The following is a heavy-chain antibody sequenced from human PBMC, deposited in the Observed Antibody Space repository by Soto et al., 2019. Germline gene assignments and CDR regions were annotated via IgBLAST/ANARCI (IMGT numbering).Heavy chain of an antibody. J-gene: IGHJ6*03. CDR3: VRGHYDFWSANSNYYYMDV. Sequence: ASVKASCKASGYTFTSYDINWVRQATGQGLEWMGWMNPNSGNTGYAQKFQGRVTMTRNTSISTAYMELSSLRSEDTAVYYCVRGHYDFWSANSNYYYMDVWGKGTTVTVSS. V-gene: IGHV1-8*01. CDR2: MNPNSGNT. D-gene: IGHD3-3*01. CDR1: GYTFTSYD.